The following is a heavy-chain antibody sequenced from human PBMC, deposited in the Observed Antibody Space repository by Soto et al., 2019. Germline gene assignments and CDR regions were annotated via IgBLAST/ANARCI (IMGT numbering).Heavy chain of an antibody. V-gene: IGHV3-7*01. CDR3: VRDDIGVGLDH. CDR2: IKQDGSEK. Sequence: HPGGSLRFSCAASGFTFSSYWMSWVRQAPGKGLEWVANIKQDGSEKYYADSVRGRFTISRDNAKNTLYLQMNSLRAEDTAVYYCVRDDIGVGLDHWGLGTPVTVSS. D-gene: IGHD1-26*01. J-gene: IGHJ4*02. CDR1: GFTFSSYW.